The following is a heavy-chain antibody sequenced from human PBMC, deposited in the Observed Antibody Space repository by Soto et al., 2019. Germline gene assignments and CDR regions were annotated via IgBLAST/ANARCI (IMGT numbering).Heavy chain of an antibody. CDR1: GGTFSSYA. D-gene: IGHD5-12*01. J-gene: IGHJ4*02. V-gene: IGHV1-69*12. Sequence: QVQLVQSGAEVRQPAFSVKVSCKTSGGTFSSYAISWVRQAPGQGLEWRGGIVPIVDTSTYAQKFQGTVTITADESTSTVYMDLSSLRSDDTAVYYCVRVVAIPGYPDNWGQGTLVTVSS. CDR2: IVPIVDTS. CDR3: VRVVAIPGYPDN.